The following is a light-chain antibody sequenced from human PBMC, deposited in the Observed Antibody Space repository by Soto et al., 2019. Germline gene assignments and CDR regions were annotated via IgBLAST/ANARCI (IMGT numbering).Light chain of an antibody. CDR3: QKYNSAPPFT. V-gene: IGKV1-27*01. CDR2: AAS. CDR1: QGISNY. Sequence: DIQMTQSPSSLSASVGDRVTITCRASQGISNYLAWYQQKPWKVPKLLIYAASTLQSGVTSRFSGSGSGTDFKLTISGLQPEDVATYYCQKYNSAPPFTFGPGPKVDIK. J-gene: IGKJ3*01.